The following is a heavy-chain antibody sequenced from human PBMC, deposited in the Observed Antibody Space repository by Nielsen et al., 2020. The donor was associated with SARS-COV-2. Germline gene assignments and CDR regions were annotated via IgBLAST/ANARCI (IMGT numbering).Heavy chain of an antibody. CDR1: GGSFSGYY. D-gene: IGHD1-14*01. J-gene: IGHJ4*02. V-gene: IGHV4-34*01. CDR3: ARGLRGAGPEY. Sequence: SETLSLTCAVYGGSFSGYYKTWIRQPPGKGLEWIGEINHSGSAKYLNSRVTISVDTSKSQFSLRLKSVTAADTALYFCARGLRGAGPEYWGQGSLVIVSS. CDR2: INHSGSA.